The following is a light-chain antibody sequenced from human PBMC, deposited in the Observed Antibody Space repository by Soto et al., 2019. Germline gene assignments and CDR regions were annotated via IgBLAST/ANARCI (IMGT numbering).Light chain of an antibody. J-gene: IGKJ5*01. CDR1: QSVNSM. V-gene: IGKV3-15*01. CDR3: QQYTGPPTT. CDR2: GAS. Sequence: EIVMTQSPATLSVSPGERATLSCRASQSVNSMLAWYQQKPGQAPRLLIYGASTRATGIPARFSGSGSGTDFTLTITRLEPEDSAVYFCQQYTGPPTTFGQGTRLEIK.